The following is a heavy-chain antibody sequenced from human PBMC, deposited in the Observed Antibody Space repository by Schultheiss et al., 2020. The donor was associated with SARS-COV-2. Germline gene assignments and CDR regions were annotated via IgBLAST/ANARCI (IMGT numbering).Heavy chain of an antibody. V-gene: IGHV4-59*08. D-gene: IGHD6-19*01. CDR3: AKRAGDTYYYYGMDV. Sequence: SETLSLTCAVYGGSFSGYYWSWIRQPAGKGLEWIGYIYKSGGTNYNPSLKSRVTISVDTSKNQFSLKLSSVTAADTAVYYCAKRAGDTYYYYGMDVWGQGTTITVAS. J-gene: IGHJ6*02. CDR2: IYKSGGT. CDR1: GGSFSGYY.